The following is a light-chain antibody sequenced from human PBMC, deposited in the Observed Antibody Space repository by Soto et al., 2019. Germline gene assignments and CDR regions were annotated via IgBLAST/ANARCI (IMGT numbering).Light chain of an antibody. J-gene: IGKJ4*01. Sequence: DIQMIQSPSSLSASVGDRVTITCRASQSISSYLNWYQQKPGKGPKLLIYGASSLESGVPSRFSGSGSGTDFTLTINSLQPEDFATYYCQQSYSILTFGGGTKVDIK. V-gene: IGKV1-39*01. CDR1: QSISSY. CDR3: QQSYSILT. CDR2: GAS.